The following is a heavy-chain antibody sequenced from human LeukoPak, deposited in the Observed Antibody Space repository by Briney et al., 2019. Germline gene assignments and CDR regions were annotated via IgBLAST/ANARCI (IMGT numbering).Heavy chain of an antibody. CDR1: GYTFTSYA. Sequence: ASVKVSCKASGYTFTSYAMNWVRQAPGQGLERMGWINTNTGNPTYAQGFTGRFVFSLDTSVSTAYLQISSLKAEDTAVYYCARDYPHYGGNSHYYYYYMDVWGKGTTVTVSS. V-gene: IGHV7-4-1*02. CDR2: INTNTGNP. CDR3: ARDYPHYGGNSHYYYYYMDV. J-gene: IGHJ6*03. D-gene: IGHD4-23*01.